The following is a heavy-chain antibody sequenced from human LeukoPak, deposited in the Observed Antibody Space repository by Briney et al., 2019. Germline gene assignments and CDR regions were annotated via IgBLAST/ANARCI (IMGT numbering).Heavy chain of an antibody. CDR1: GGSISGYY. CDR2: TYYSGST. CDR3: ARDEMGDV. V-gene: IGHV4-59*01. J-gene: IGHJ6*02. Sequence: PSQTLSLTCPVSGGSISGYYWSWIRQPPGKGLEWIGYTYYSGSTYYNPPLKSRVTISVDTSKNQFSLKLNSVTAADTAVYYCARDEMGDVWGQGTTVTVSS. D-gene: IGHD2-8*01.